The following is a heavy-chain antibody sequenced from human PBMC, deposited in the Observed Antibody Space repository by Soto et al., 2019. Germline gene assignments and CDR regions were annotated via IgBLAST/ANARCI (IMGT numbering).Heavy chain of an antibody. CDR1: GGSITRNNHY. D-gene: IGHD6-19*01. CDR3: ARLGSSGWYQGSYFDY. CDR2: ILYSGSI. V-gene: IGHV4-39*01. J-gene: IGHJ4*02. Sequence: QLQLQESGPGLVKPSETLSLTCTVSGGSITRNNHYWGWIRQSPGKWLEWIGSILYSGSINYNPSLKSRVTISVETSKNQFSLKLSSVTAADTAVYYCARLGSSGWYQGSYFDYWGQGTLVTVSS.